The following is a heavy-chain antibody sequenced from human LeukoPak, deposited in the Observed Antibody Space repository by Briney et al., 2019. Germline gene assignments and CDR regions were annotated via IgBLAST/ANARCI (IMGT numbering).Heavy chain of an antibody. V-gene: IGHV4-39*01. CDR2: IYYSGST. Sequence: TSETLSLTCTVSGGSISSSSYYWGWIRQPPGKGLEWIGSIYYSGSTYYNPSLKSRVTISVDTSKNQFSLKLSSVTAADTAVYYCARGRGAPGYYYYYGMDVWGQGTTVTVSS. D-gene: IGHD3-10*01. J-gene: IGHJ6*02. CDR3: ARGRGAPGYYYYYGMDV. CDR1: GGSISSSSYY.